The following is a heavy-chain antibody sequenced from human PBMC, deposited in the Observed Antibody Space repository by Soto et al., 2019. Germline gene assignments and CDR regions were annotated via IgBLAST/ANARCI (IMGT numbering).Heavy chain of an antibody. D-gene: IGHD4-4*01. CDR3: ARDLLRYSNYGVGTLINWFDP. CDR2: IIPIFGTA. J-gene: IGHJ5*02. Sequence: GASVKVSCKASGGTFSSYAISWVRQAPGQGLEWMGGIIPIFGTANYAQKFQGRVTITADESTGTAYMELSSLRSEDTAVYYCARDLLRYSNYGVGTLINWFDPWGQGTLVTVSS. CDR1: GGTFSSYA. V-gene: IGHV1-69*13.